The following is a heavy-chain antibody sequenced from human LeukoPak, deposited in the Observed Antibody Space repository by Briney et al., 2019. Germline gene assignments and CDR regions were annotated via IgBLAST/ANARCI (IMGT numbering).Heavy chain of an antibody. Sequence: SVKVSCKASGGTFSSHAISWVRQAPGQGLEWMGRIIPIFGIANYAQKFQGRVTITADKSTSTAYMELSSLRSEDTAVYYCARESEDSGYAVDHFDYWGQGTLVTVSS. CDR3: ARESEDSGYAVDHFDY. V-gene: IGHV1-69*04. J-gene: IGHJ4*02. CDR2: IIPIFGIA. D-gene: IGHD5-12*01. CDR1: GGTFSSHA.